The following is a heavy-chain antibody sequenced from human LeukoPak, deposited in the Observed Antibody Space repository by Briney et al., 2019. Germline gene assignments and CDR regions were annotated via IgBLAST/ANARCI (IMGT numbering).Heavy chain of an antibody. Sequence: GGSLRLSRAASGFTFSNYAMSWVRQAPGKGLEWVSSISGTGGTTYYAESVKGRFIISRDNAKNSLYLQMNSLRAEDTAVYYCTPFDYWGQGTLVTVSS. V-gene: IGHV3-23*01. J-gene: IGHJ4*02. CDR3: TPFDY. CDR1: GFTFSNYA. CDR2: ISGTGGTT.